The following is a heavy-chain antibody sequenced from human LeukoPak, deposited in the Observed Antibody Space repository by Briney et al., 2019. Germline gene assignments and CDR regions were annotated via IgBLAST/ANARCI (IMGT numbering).Heavy chain of an antibody. V-gene: IGHV3-33*08. CDR1: GFTFSSYS. J-gene: IGHJ4*02. D-gene: IGHD5-18*01. CDR2: IWYDGSNK. CDR3: ARDQIGSGSFDY. Sequence: GGSLRLSCAASGFTFSSYSVNWVRQAPGKGLEWVAVIWYDGSNKYYADSVKGRFTISRDNSKNTLYLQMNSLRAEDTAVYYCARDQIGSGSFDYWGQGTLVTVSS.